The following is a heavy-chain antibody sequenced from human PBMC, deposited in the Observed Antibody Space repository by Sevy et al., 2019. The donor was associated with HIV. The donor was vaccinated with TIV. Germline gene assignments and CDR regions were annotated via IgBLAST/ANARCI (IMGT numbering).Heavy chain of an antibody. V-gene: IGHV5-51*01. Sequence: GESLKISCQASGYSFPTYWIAWGRQMPGKGLEWVGIVWPIESDTTYSPSFQGQVTISVDKSINTVYLHWSSLKASHTGVYYCARGRQWPSDFDFWGQRTLVTVSS. CDR1: GYSFPTYW. CDR2: VWPIESDT. J-gene: IGHJ4*02. CDR3: ARGRQWPSDFDF. D-gene: IGHD6-19*01.